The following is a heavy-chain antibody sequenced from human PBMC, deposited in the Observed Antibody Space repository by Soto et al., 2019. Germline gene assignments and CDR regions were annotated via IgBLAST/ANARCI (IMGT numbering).Heavy chain of an antibody. J-gene: IGHJ3*02. Sequence: PGESLKISCKGSGYSFTSYWIGWVRQMPGKGLEWMGIIYPGDSDTRYSPSFQGQVTISADKSISTAYLQWSSLKASDTAMYYCAKGFRYCSGGSCFGAFDIWGQGTMVTVSS. CDR1: GYSFTSYW. CDR3: AKGFRYCSGGSCFGAFDI. D-gene: IGHD2-15*01. V-gene: IGHV5-51*01. CDR2: IYPGDSDT.